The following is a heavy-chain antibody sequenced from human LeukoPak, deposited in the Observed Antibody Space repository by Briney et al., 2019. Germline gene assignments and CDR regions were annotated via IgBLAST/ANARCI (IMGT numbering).Heavy chain of an antibody. CDR3: VRRNYYDSSGYGTSFDY. D-gene: IGHD3-22*01. CDR1: GGTFSSYA. CDR2: INAYNVNT. J-gene: IGHJ4*02. Sequence: ASVKVSCKASGGTFSSYAISWVRQAPGQGLEWMGWINAYNVNTNYAQKFQGRVTMTTDTSTNTASMELRSLRSDDTAVYYCVRRNYYDSSGYGTSFDYWGQGTLVTVSS. V-gene: IGHV1-18*01.